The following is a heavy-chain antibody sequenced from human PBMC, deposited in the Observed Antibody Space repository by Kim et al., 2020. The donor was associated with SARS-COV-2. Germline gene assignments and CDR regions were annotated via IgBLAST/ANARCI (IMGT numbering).Heavy chain of an antibody. Sequence: EYAVSVKSRKTINPDTSKNQFSLQLNSVTPEDTAVYYGARDWNYKRYFDYWGQGTLVTVSS. V-gene: IGHV6-1*01. J-gene: IGHJ4*02. D-gene: IGHD1-7*01. CDR3: ARDWNYKRYFDY.